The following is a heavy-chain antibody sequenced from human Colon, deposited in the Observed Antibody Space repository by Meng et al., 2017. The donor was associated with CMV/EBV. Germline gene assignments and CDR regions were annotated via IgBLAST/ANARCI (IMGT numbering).Heavy chain of an antibody. CDR1: RGSISSYY. Sequence: SETLSLTCNVSRGSISSYYWSWVRQPPGKGLEWIGYVFFSGSINYNPSLKSRVTISVDTYRNKFSLRLSSVTAADTAVYYCARARVRYQLPSFDPWGQGTLVTVSS. J-gene: IGHJ5*02. V-gene: IGHV4-59*12. CDR3: ARARVRYQLPSFDP. CDR2: VFFSGSI. D-gene: IGHD2-2*01.